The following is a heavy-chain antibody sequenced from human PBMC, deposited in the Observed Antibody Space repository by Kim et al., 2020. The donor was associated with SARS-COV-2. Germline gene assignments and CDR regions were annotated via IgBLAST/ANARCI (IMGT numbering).Heavy chain of an antibody. J-gene: IGHJ4*02. Sequence: GGSLRLSCAASGFTFSDYYMTWIRRAPGKGLEWVSYISSSGTYTNYADSVKGRFTISRDNAKNSLYLQMNSLRAEDTAVYSCVRVGRDHTSGSLDYWGRGTLVTVSS. D-gene: IGHD1-26*01. V-gene: IGHV3-11*06. CDR3: VRVGRDHTSGSLDY. CDR2: ISSSGTYT. CDR1: GFTFSDYY.